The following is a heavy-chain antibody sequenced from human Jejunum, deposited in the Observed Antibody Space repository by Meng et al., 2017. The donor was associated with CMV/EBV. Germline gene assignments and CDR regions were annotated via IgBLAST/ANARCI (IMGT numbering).Heavy chain of an antibody. V-gene: IGHV4-59*01. CDR3: ARQYTYSYDANGNELDH. CDR2: VYYPGRT. Sequence: GSISGYYFTSIPQPPGKGLEWIRSVYYPGRTNYNPSIKSRVTISVNTSKNQFSLKLSSVTAADTAVYYCARQYTYSYDANGNELDHWGQGTLVTVSS. CDR1: GSISGYY. J-gene: IGHJ5*02. D-gene: IGHD4/OR15-4a*01.